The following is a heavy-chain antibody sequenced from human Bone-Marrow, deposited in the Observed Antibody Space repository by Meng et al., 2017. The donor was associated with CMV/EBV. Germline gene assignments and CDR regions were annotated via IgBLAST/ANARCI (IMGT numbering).Heavy chain of an antibody. J-gene: IGHJ6*02. CDR2: INPNSGGT. CDR1: GYTFTSYY. CDR3: ARAGVRFLEWLLLPNYGMDV. V-gene: IGHV1-2*02. D-gene: IGHD3-3*01. Sequence: ASVKVSCKASGYTFTSYYMHWVRQAPGQGLEWMGWINPNSGGTNYAQKFQGRVTMTRDTSISTAYMELSRLRSDDTAVYYCARAGVRFLEWLLLPNYGMDVWGQGTTVTVSS.